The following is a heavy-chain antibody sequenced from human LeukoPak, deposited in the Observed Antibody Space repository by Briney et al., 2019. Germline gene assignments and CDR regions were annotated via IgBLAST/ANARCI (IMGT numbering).Heavy chain of an antibody. V-gene: IGHV4-59*01. CDR1: GGSISSYY. CDR2: IYYSGST. D-gene: IGHD6-13*01. J-gene: IGHJ3*02. CDR3: AREYSYSSSWYGGDAFDI. Sequence: SETLSLTCTVSGGSISSYYWSWIRQPPGKGLEWIGYIYYSGSTNYNPPLKSRVTISVDTSKNQFSLKLSSVTAADTAVYYCAREYSYSSSWYGGDAFDIWGQGTMVTVSS.